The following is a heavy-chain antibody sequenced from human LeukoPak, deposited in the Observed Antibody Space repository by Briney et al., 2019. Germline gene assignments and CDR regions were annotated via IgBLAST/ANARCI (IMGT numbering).Heavy chain of an antibody. CDR1: GFTFSSYE. D-gene: IGHD3-22*01. Sequence: GGSLRLSCAASGFTFSSYEMDWVRQAPGKGLEWVSYISSSGSTTHYADSVKGRFTISRDNAKKSLYLQMNSLRAEDTAVYYCARDNYDSSGYYFDWGQGTLVTVSS. V-gene: IGHV3-48*03. CDR3: ARDNYDSSGYYFD. CDR2: ISSSGSTT. J-gene: IGHJ4*02.